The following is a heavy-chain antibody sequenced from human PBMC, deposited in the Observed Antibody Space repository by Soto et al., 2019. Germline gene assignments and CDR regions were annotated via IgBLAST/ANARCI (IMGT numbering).Heavy chain of an antibody. J-gene: IGHJ4*02. CDR3: ARGGHVVVVTAALDY. CDR1: GGTFSRYA. D-gene: IGHD2-21*02. V-gene: IGHV1-46*01. CDR2: VIPSGGNA. Sequence: ASVKVYCKASGGTFSRYAISWVRQAPGQGLEWMGTVIPSGGNATYAQNFLGRMTMTRDTSTSTLYMELTSLTSDDTAIYYCARGGHVVVVTAALDYWGQGTLVTVSS.